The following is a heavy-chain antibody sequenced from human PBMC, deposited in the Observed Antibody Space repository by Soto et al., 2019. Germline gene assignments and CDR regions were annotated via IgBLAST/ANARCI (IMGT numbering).Heavy chain of an antibody. J-gene: IGHJ6*03. Sequence: ASVKVSCKASGYTFTSYGISWVRQAPGQGLEWMGWISAYNGNTNYAQKLQGRVTMTTDKSTSTAYMELRSLRSDDTAVYYCARAHGLRYFDWPPTDHYYYYYMDVWGKGTTVTVSS. V-gene: IGHV1-18*01. CDR2: ISAYNGNT. D-gene: IGHD3-9*01. CDR1: GYTFTSYG. CDR3: ARAHGLRYFDWPPTDHYYYYYMDV.